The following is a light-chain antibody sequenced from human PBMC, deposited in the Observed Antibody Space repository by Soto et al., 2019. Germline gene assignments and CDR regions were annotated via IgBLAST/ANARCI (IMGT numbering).Light chain of an antibody. CDR3: QQYNSYS. CDR2: DAS. V-gene: IGKV3-20*01. Sequence: DIVLTQSPGTLSLSPGERSTLSCRASQSVRSTSLAWYQQKPGQAPRLLIYDASNRATGIPARFSGSGSGTDFTLTISSLQPDDFATYYCQQYNSYSFGQGTKVDIK. J-gene: IGKJ1*01. CDR1: QSVRSTS.